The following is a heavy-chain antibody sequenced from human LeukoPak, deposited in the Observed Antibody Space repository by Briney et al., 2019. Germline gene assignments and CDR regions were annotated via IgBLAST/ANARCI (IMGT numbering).Heavy chain of an antibody. J-gene: IGHJ6*03. CDR3: ARDREVRGVSDHLRNYYYYYYMDV. CDR1: GYTLTELS. CDR2: FDPEDGET. V-gene: IGHV1-24*01. Sequence: ASVKVSCKVSGYTLTELSMHWVRQAPGKGLEWMGGFDPEDGETIYAQKFQGRVTMTEDTSTDTAYMELSSLRSEDTAVYYCARDREVRGVSDHLRNYYYYYYMDVWGKGTTVTISS. D-gene: IGHD3-10*01.